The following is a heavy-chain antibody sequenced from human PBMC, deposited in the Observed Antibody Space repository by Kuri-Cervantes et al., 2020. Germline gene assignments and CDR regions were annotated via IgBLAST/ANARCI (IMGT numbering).Heavy chain of an antibody. D-gene: IGHD3-3*01. CDR2: IYHSGST. J-gene: IGHJ4*02. Sequence: SETLSLTCTVSGGSISSGGYSWSWIRQPPGKGLEWIGYIYHSGSTYYNPSLKSRVTISVVTSRNQFSLKLSSVTAADTAVYYCARAGKYYDFWSGYYFDYWGQGTLVTVSS. CDR1: GGSISSGGYS. V-gene: IGHV4-30-2*01. CDR3: ARAGKYYDFWSGYYFDY.